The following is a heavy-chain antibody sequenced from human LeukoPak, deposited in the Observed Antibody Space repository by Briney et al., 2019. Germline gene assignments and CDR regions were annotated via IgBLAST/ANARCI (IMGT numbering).Heavy chain of an antibody. D-gene: IGHD2-15*01. CDR3: ARHHCSGGSCRVLAFDI. CDR2: IQYSGST. V-gene: IGHV4-59*08. J-gene: IGHJ3*02. CDR1: GGSISSYY. Sequence: PSETLSLTCTVSGGSISSYYWSWIRQPAGRGLEWIGYIQYSGSTYYNPSLKSRVTISVDTSKNQFSLKLSSVTAADTAVYYCARHHCSGGSCRVLAFDIWGQGTMVTVSS.